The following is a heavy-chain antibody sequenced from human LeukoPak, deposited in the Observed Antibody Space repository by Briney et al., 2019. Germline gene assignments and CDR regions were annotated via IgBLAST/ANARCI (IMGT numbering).Heavy chain of an antibody. Sequence: SETLSLTCAVYGGSFSAYYWSWIRQPPGKGLEWIGSIYYSGSTYYNPSLKSRVTISVDTSKNQFSLKLSSVSAADTAVYYCARASSGWGFYWGQGTLVTVSS. J-gene: IGHJ4*02. CDR3: ARASSGWGFY. CDR2: IYYSGST. CDR1: GGSFSAYY. V-gene: IGHV4-34*01. D-gene: IGHD6-19*01.